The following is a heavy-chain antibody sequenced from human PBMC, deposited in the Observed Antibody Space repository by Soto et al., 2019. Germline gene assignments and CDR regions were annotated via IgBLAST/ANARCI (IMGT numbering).Heavy chain of an antibody. Sequence: PGGSLRLSCAASGFTFSSYAMSWVRQAPGKGLEWVSAISGSGGSTYYADSVKGRFTISRDNSKNTLCLQMNSLRAEDTAVYYCATPYYDFWSGLSQVAYWGQGTLVTVSS. D-gene: IGHD3-3*01. CDR1: GFTFSSYA. V-gene: IGHV3-23*01. CDR2: ISGSGGST. CDR3: ATPYYDFWSGLSQVAY. J-gene: IGHJ4*02.